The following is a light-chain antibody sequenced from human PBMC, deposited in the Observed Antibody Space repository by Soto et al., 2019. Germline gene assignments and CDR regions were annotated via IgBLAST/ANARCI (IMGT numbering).Light chain of an antibody. J-gene: IGKJ1*01. V-gene: IGKV3-15*01. CDR3: QQYNNWPPGT. CDR1: QSVSSN. Sequence: EIVVPQSPPTLSVSPGERATLSCRASQSVSSNLAWYQQKPGQAPRLLIYGASTRATGIPARFSGSGSGTEFTLTISSLQSEDFAVYYGQQYNNWPPGTFGQGTKVEMK. CDR2: GAS.